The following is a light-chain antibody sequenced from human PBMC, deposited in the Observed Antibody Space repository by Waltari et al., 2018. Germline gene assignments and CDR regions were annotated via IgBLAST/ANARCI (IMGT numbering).Light chain of an antibody. CDR2: GAS. J-gene: IGKJ4*01. Sequence: EIVMTQSPAPLSVPPGERPTPPCRSSPRVSSNLAWYQQKPGQDPRLLIYGASTRATGIPVRFSGSGSGTEFTLTISSLQSEDFAVYYCQQYNNWPPLTFGGGTKVEIK. V-gene: IGKV3-15*01. CDR1: PRVSSN. CDR3: QQYNNWPPLT.